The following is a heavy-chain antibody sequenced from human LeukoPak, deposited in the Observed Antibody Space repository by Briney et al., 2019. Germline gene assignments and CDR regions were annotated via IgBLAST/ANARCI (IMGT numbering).Heavy chain of an antibody. CDR2: INTNTGET. V-gene: IGHV1-2*02. Sequence: ASVKVSCKASGYTFIDYYMNWVRQAPGQGLEWMGWINTNTGETNYAQKFQGRVTMTRDTSISTVYMELTSLTSDDTAVYYCARAFGGVVDYWGQGTLVTVSS. J-gene: IGHJ4*02. D-gene: IGHD3-16*01. CDR3: ARAFGGVVDY. CDR1: GYTFIDYY.